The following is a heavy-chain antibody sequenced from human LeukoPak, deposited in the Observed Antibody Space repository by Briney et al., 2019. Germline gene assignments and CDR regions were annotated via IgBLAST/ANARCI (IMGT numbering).Heavy chain of an antibody. CDR3: AREYAFDY. CDR2: IYSGGST. CDR1: GFTFSSYG. Sequence: PGGTLRLSCAASGFTFSSYGMSWVRQAPGKGLEWVSVIYSGGSTYYADSVKGRFTISRDNAKNSLYLQMNSLRAEDTAVYYCAREYAFDYWGQGTLVTVSS. J-gene: IGHJ4*02. V-gene: IGHV3-23*03.